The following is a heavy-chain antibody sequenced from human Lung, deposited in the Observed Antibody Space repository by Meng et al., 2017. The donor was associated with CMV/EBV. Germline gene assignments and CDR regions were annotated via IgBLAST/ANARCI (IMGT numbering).Heavy chain of an antibody. V-gene: IGHV3-30*09. J-gene: IGHJ4*02. D-gene: IGHD2-2*01. CDR1: RVTFRNYA. CDR2: ISSDGQNK. CDR3: ATYSRAPAALLAYFKY. Sequence: GGSLRLSCVVSRVTFRNYAMHWVRQAPGKGPEWVAVISSDGQNKYYADSVKGRFAISRDNLRSTLYLQLSSLRLEDTAVYYCATYSRAPAALLAYFKYWGLGTLVTFSS.